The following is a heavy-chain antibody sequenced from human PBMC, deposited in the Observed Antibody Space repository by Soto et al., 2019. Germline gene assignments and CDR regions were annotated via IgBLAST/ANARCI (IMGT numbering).Heavy chain of an antibody. J-gene: IGHJ4*02. V-gene: IGHV3-15*07. D-gene: IGHD3-3*01. Sequence: EVQVVESGGGFVEPGGSLRLSCAASGFIFTGAWLTWVRQAPGKGLEWVGRIKSEIDGGTTDFAAPVKDRFTMSRDDAENTVSLQMKSLKTEDTAMYCCIGQVTVSGAAFIYWGQGILVSVSS. CDR2: IKSEIDGGTT. CDR1: GFIFTGAW. CDR3: IGQVTVSGAAFIY.